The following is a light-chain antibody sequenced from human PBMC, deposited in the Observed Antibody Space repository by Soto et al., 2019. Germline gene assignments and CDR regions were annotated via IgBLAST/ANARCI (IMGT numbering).Light chain of an antibody. Sequence: QSVLTQPPSVSGAPGQRVTISCTGSSSNIGAGYDVHWYQQLPGTAPQLLIYVNNKRPSGVPDRFSGSKSGTSASLTITGLQADDEADYYCQSCDSSLSVVFGGGTKLTVL. V-gene: IGLV1-40*01. CDR1: SSNIGAGYD. CDR2: VNN. J-gene: IGLJ2*01. CDR3: QSCDSSLSVV.